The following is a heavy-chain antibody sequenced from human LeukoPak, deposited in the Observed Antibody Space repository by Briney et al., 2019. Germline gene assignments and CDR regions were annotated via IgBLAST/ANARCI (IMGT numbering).Heavy chain of an antibody. D-gene: IGHD4-23*01. CDR3: AKGGTTLVTPLTY. Sequence: SETLSLTCTVSGGSISSYYWSWIRQPPGKGLEWIRYIYYSGSTNYNPSLKSRVTISVDTSKNQFSLKLSSVTAADTAVYYCAKGGTTLVTPLTYWGQGILVTVSS. CDR1: GGSISSYY. CDR2: IYYSGST. V-gene: IGHV4-59*01. J-gene: IGHJ4*02.